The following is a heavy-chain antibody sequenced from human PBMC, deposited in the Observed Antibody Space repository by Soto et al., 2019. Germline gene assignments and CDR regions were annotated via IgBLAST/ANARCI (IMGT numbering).Heavy chain of an antibody. CDR1: GYSFTSYW. J-gene: IGHJ5*02. Sequence: PGESLKISCKGSGYSFTSYWISWVRQMPGKGLEWMGRIDPSDSYTNYSPSFQGHVTISADKSISTAYLQWSSLKASDTAMYYCARPLTGYSSWFDPWGQGTLVTVSS. CDR3: ARPLTGYSSWFDP. CDR2: IDPSDSYT. D-gene: IGHD3-9*01. V-gene: IGHV5-10-1*01.